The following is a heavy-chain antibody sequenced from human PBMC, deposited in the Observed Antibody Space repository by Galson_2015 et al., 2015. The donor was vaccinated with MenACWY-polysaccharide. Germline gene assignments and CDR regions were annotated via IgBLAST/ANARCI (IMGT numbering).Heavy chain of an antibody. Sequence: SETLSLTCTVSGGSISSSRYYWGWIRQPPGKGLEWIGIIYYSGNTYYNPSLESRVTMFVDTSRNQFSLKLSSVTAADTALYYCARAPTPYCSSSSCFNKYAFDIWGQGTMVTVSS. CDR3: ARAPTPYCSSSSCFNKYAFDI. V-gene: IGHV4-39*02. D-gene: IGHD2-2*01. CDR1: GGSISSSRYY. J-gene: IGHJ3*02. CDR2: IYYSGNT.